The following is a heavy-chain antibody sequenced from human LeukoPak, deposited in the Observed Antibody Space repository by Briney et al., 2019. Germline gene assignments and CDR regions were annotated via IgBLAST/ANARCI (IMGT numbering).Heavy chain of an antibody. V-gene: IGHV1-8*01. Sequence: PRASVKVSCKASGYTFTSYDINWVRQATGQGLEWMGWMNPNSGNTGYAQKFQGRVTMTRNTSISTAYMELSSLRSEDTAVYYCARGRWGGDWYYYYGMDVWGQGTTVTVSS. CDR2: MNPNSGNT. D-gene: IGHD2-21*02. J-gene: IGHJ6*02. CDR3: ARGRWGGDWYYYYGMDV. CDR1: GYTFTSYD.